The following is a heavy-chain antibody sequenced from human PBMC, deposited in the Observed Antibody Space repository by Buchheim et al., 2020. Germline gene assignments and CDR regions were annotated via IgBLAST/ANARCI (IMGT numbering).Heavy chain of an antibody. D-gene: IGHD2-2*02. V-gene: IGHV5-51*01. CDR1: GYSFSDYW. CDR3: ARHGFAGCTSTRCFTSYYYYGMDV. CDR2: IYPGDSDT. J-gene: IGHJ6*02. Sequence: EVQLVQSGAEVKKPGDSVKISCKGSGYSFSDYWIGWVRQMPGKGLEWMGIIYPGDSDTKYNPSFQGQVTISVDKSTSTAYLQWRSLEASDTAVYYCARHGFAGCTSTRCFTSYYYYGMDVWGQGT.